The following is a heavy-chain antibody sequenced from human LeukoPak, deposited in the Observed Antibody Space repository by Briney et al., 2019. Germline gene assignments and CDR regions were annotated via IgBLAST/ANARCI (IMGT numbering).Heavy chain of an antibody. D-gene: IGHD6-19*01. CDR1: GYTFTGYY. Sequence: ASVKVSCKASGYTFTGYYMHWVRQAPGQGLEWMGWINPNSGGTNYVQKFQGRATMTRDTSISTAYMELSRLRSDDTAVYYCARDPGVSVAAYYFDYWGQGTLVTVSS. V-gene: IGHV1-2*02. J-gene: IGHJ4*02. CDR3: ARDPGVSVAAYYFDY. CDR2: INPNSGGT.